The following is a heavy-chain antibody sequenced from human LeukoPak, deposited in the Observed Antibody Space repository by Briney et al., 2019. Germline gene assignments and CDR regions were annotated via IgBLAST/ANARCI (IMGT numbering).Heavy chain of an antibody. CDR3: AREYYSDSSGYYYGMDV. CDR1: GFTFSSYS. Sequence: GGSLRLSCAASGFTFSSYSMNWVRQAPGKGLEWVAYISYNSGTIYYADAAKGRFTISRDNAKNSLYLQMNSLRAEDTALYYCAREYYSDSSGYYYGMDVWGQGTTVTVPS. D-gene: IGHD3-22*01. CDR2: ISYNSGTI. V-gene: IGHV3-48*04. J-gene: IGHJ6*02.